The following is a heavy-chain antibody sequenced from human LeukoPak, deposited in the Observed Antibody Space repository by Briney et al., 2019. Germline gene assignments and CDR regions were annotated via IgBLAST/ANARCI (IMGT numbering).Heavy chain of an antibody. CDR3: AKDVMGYGALRFMETLDF. J-gene: IGHJ4*02. CDR2: ISDSGRNT. Sequence: GGSLRLSCAASGFPFSSYAMSWVRQAPGKGLEWVSSISDSGRNTYYEDSVKGRFTVSRDTSKNTVFLQMNNLRVEDTTVYFCAKDVMGYGALRFMETLDFWGQGTLVTVSS. CDR1: GFPFSSYA. D-gene: IGHD3-3*01. V-gene: IGHV3-23*01.